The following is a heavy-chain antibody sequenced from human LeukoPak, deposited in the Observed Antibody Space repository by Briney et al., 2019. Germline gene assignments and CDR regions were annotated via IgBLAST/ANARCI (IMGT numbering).Heavy chain of an antibody. CDR2: ISAYNGNT. D-gene: IGHD2-2*01. V-gene: IGHV1-18*01. J-gene: IGHJ4*02. CDR1: GYTFTSYG. CDR3: ARGYCSSTSCTYPSDY. Sequence: ASVKVSCKASGYTFTSYGISWVRQAPGQGLEWMGWISAYNGNTNYAQKLQGRVTMTTDTFTSTAYMELRSLRSDDTAVYYCARGYCSSTSCTYPSDYWGQGTLVTVSS.